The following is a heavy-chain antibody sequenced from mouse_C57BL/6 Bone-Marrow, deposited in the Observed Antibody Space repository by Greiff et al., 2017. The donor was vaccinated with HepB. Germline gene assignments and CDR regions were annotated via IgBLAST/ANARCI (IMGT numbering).Heavy chain of an antibody. CDR3: ATDYYGTSTDFDY. Sequence: QVQLQQSGAELVRPGASVKLSCKASGYTFTDYYINWVKQRPGQGLEWIARIYPGSGNTYYNEKFKGKATLTAEKSSSTAYMQLSSLTSEDSAVYFWATDYYGTSTDFDYWGQGTTLTVSS. CDR2: IYPGSGNT. J-gene: IGHJ2*01. CDR1: GYTFTDYY. V-gene: IGHV1-76*01. D-gene: IGHD1-1*01.